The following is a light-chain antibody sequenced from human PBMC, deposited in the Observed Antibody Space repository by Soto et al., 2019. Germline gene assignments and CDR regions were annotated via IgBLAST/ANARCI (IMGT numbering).Light chain of an antibody. CDR3: SSYTSSSTLV. CDR1: NSDVGGYNY. V-gene: IGLV2-14*03. J-gene: IGLJ2*01. Sequence: QSVLTQPASVSGSPGQSITISCTGTNSDVGGYNYVSWYQHHPGKAPKLMIYDVSNRPSGVSNRFSGSKSGNTASLTISGLQAEDEADYYCSSYTSSSTLVFGGGTKLTVL. CDR2: DVS.